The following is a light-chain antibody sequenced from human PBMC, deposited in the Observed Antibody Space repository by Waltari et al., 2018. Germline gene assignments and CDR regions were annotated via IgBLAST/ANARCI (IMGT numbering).Light chain of an antibody. Sequence: QSALTQPPSASGTPGQRVTIPCSGSSSNIGSTTVNWYQQPPGPAPTLLIYSNNEGPSGVPDRFSGSKSGTSASLAINGLQSEDEADYFCAAWDGSLDGPVFGGGTKVTVL. V-gene: IGLV1-44*01. CDR1: SSNIGSTT. CDR3: AAWDGSLDGPV. CDR2: SNN. J-gene: IGLJ3*02.